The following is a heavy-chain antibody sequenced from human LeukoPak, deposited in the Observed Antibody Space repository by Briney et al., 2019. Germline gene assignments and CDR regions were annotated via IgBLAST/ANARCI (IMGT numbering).Heavy chain of an antibody. Sequence: PSETLSLTCTVSGGSISSYYWSWIRQPDGKGLEWIGRIYTSGSTNYNPSLKSRVTISVDTSKNQFSLKLSSVTAADTAVYYCARGGPNWNYARRGFDYWGQGTLVTVSP. CDR1: GGSISSYY. J-gene: IGHJ4*02. V-gene: IGHV4-4*07. D-gene: IGHD1-7*01. CDR3: ARGGPNWNYARRGFDY. CDR2: IYTSGST.